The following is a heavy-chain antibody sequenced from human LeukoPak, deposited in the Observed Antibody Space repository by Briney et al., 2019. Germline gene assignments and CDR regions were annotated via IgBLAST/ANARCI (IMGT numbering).Heavy chain of an antibody. V-gene: IGHV1-8*01. J-gene: IGHJ5*02. CDR2: MNPNSGNT. Sequence: ASVKVSCKASGYTFTSYDINWVRQAPGQGLEWMGWMNPNSGNTGYKQKFQGRVTMTRNTSISTAYMELSSLTSDDTAVYYCARAGGRSWFDPWGQGTLVTVSS. CDR1: GYTFTSYD. CDR3: ARAGGRSWFDP.